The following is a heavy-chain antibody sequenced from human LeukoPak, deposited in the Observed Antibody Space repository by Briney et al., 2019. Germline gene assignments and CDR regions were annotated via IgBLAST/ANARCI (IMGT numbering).Heavy chain of an antibody. CDR1: GFTLRNYD. J-gene: IGHJ4*02. Sequence: GGSLRLSCAASGFTLRNYDINWVRQAPGRGLEWVSVIRGSSGSTYYADSVKGRFTISRDDSKNTLYLQMNSLRAEDTAVYYCAKEREYSGYEPLPNDYWGQGTLVTVSS. V-gene: IGHV3-23*01. CDR3: AKEREYSGYEPLPNDY. D-gene: IGHD5-12*01. CDR2: IRGSSGST.